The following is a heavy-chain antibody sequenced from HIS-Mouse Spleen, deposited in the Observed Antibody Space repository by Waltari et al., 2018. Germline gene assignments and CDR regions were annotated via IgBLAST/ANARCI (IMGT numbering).Heavy chain of an antibody. CDR1: GFTFDAYA. D-gene: IGHD3-16*01. CDR2: ISWNSGSI. V-gene: IGHV3-9*01. J-gene: IGHJ3*02. Sequence: EVQLVESGGGLVQPGRSLRLSCAASGFTFDAYAMPWVRQAPGKGLEWVSGISWNSGSIGYADSVKGRFTISRDNAKNSLYLQMNSLRAEDTALYYCAKDISRGKGGAFDIWGQGTMVTVSS. CDR3: AKDISRGKGGAFDI.